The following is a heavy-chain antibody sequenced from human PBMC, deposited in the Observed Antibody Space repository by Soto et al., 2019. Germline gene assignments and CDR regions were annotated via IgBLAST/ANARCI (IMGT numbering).Heavy chain of an antibody. CDR3: ARARVYCGGDCYSGFDP. V-gene: IGHV1-18*01. CDR2: ISAYNGNT. D-gene: IGHD2-21*02. J-gene: IGHJ5*02. CDR1: GYTFTSYG. Sequence: QVQLVQSGAEVKKPGASVKVSCKASGYTFTSYGISWVRQAPGQGLEWMGWISAYNGNTNYAQKLQGRVTMTTDTPTSTAYMELRSLRSDDTAVYYCARARVYCGGDCYSGFDPWGQGTLVTVSS.